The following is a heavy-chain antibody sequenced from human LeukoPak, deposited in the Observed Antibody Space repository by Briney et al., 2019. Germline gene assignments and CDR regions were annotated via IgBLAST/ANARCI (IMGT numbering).Heavy chain of an antibody. CDR2: INPSGGST. CDR1: GYTFTSYD. J-gene: IGHJ3*02. CDR3: ARDYYYDQYAFDI. Sequence: ASVKVSCKASGYTFTSYDINWVRQATGQGLEWMGIINPSGGSTSYAQKFQGRVTMTRDTSTSTVYMELSSLRSEDTAVYYCARDYYYDQYAFDIWGQGTMVTVSS. D-gene: IGHD3-22*01. V-gene: IGHV1-46*01.